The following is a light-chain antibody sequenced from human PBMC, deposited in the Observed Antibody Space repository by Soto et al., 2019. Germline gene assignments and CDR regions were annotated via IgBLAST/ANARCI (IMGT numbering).Light chain of an antibody. V-gene: IGKV1-5*03. J-gene: IGKJ1*01. Sequence: DIHMTQSPSTLSGSVGDRVTITFRASQTISSWLAWYQQKPGKAPMLLIYKSSTLKSGVPSRFSGRGSGTEFNLTISSLQPDDFATYYCQPYNSYSEAFGQGTKVELK. CDR2: KSS. CDR3: QPYNSYSEA. CDR1: QTISSW.